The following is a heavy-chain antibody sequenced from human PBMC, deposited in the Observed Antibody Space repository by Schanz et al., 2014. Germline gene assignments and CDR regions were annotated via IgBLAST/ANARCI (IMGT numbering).Heavy chain of an antibody. Sequence: EVQLVESGGGLVQPGRSLRLSCTASGFTFGDHSMSWVRQAPGKGLEWVSSISSSGGHIYYADSVKGRFTITRDITKNSLSLQMNSLRAEDTAVYYCARGYSNIWSPMDYWGQGTLVAVSS. CDR2: ISSSGGHI. CDR3: ARGYSNIWSPMDY. V-gene: IGHV3-48*03. J-gene: IGHJ4*02. D-gene: IGHD6-13*01. CDR1: GFTFGDHS.